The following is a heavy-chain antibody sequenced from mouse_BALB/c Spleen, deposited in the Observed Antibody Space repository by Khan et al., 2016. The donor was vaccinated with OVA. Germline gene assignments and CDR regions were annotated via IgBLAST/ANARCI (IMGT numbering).Heavy chain of an antibody. J-gene: IGHJ2*01. V-gene: IGHV5-17*02. CDR1: GFTFNSYG. CDR3: ATSYFYGYYFDY. CDR2: IRGDSNTI. D-gene: IGHD1-1*01. Sequence: VELVESGGGLVQPGRSQKLSCAASGFTFNSYGMHWVRPAPEKGLEWVAYIRGDSNTIYYADTVKGRFTISRDNPKNTLFLQMTSLMSEDTAMYYCATSYFYGYYFDYWGPGTTLTVS.